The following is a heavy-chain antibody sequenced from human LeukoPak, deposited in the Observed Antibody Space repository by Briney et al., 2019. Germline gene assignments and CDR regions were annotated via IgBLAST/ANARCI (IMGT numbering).Heavy chain of an antibody. V-gene: IGHV4-59*01. Sequence: SETLSLTCTVSGGSISSYYWSWLRQPPGKGLKWIGNIYYSGYTTYSPSLRSRVTISVDTSKNQFSLKLSSVTAADTAVYYCARETSQKGAHYMDVWGKGTTITISS. CDR3: ARETSQKGAHYMDV. CDR1: GGSISSYY. D-gene: IGHD3-16*01. J-gene: IGHJ6*03. CDR2: IYYSGYT.